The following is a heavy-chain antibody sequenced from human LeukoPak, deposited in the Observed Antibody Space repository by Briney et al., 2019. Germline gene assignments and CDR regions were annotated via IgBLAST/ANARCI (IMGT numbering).Heavy chain of an antibody. V-gene: IGHV3-7*01. Sequence: PGGSLRLSCAASGFTFSSYWMSWVRQAPGKGLEWVANIKQDGSEKYYVDSVKGRFTISRDNAKNSLYLQMSSLRAEDTAVYYCARGGGLVIAVAGGDGMDVWGQGTTVTVSS. D-gene: IGHD6-19*01. CDR1: GFTFSSYW. J-gene: IGHJ6*02. CDR2: IKQDGSEK. CDR3: ARGGGLVIAVAGGDGMDV.